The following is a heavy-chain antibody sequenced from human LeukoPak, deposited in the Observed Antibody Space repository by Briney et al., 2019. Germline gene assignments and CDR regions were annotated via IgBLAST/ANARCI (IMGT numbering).Heavy chain of an antibody. J-gene: IGHJ4*02. D-gene: IGHD3-22*01. CDR2: ISYDGSNK. CDR3: ARGEYYYDSSGL. V-gene: IGHV3-30-3*01. Sequence: PGGSLRLSCAASGFTFSSYAMHWVRQGPGKGLEWVAVISYDGSNKYYADSVKGRFTISRDNSKNTLYLQMNSLRAEDTAVYYCARGEYYYDSSGLWGQGTLVTVSS. CDR1: GFTFSSYA.